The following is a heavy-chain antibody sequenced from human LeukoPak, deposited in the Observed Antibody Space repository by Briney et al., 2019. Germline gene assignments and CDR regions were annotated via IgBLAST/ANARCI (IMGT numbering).Heavy chain of an antibody. V-gene: IGHV3-48*03. CDR1: GFTFSSYE. D-gene: IGHD5-12*01. CDR2: ISSSGSTI. CDR3: ARDGSTFASGYVKPNWFDP. Sequence: PGGSLRLSCAASGFTFSSYEMNWVRQAPGKGLEWVADISSSGSTIYYADSVKGRFTISRDNSKNSLYLQMNSLRAEDTAVYYCARDGSTFASGYVKPNWFDPWGQGTLVTASS. J-gene: IGHJ5*02.